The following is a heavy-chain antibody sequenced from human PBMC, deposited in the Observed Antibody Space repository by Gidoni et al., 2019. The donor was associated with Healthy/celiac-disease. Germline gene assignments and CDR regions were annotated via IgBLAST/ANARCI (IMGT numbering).Heavy chain of an antibody. Sequence: QLQLQEAGPGLVKPSETLSLTCNVSGGPISSSSYYWGWSRQPPGKGLEWIGSIYYSGSPYYNPSLKSRVTISVDTSNIQFALKLSSVTAADSAVYYCASGPYQLLSWWFDPWGQGTLVTVSS. CDR1: GGPISSSSYY. J-gene: IGHJ5*02. D-gene: IGHD2-2*01. V-gene: IGHV4-39*01. CDR2: IYYSGSP. CDR3: ASGPYQLLSWWFDP.